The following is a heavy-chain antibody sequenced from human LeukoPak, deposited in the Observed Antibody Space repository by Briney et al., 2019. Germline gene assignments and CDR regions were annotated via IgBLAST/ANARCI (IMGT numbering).Heavy chain of an antibody. CDR1: GFTFSSYA. Sequence: PGGSLRLSCAASGFTFSSYAVSWVRQAPGKGLEWVSGISGSDGSTNYADSVKGRFTISRDNAKNSLYLQMNSLRAEDTAVYYGARDKRWGQSAHDYWGQGTLVTSSS. D-gene: IGHD5-24*01. CDR2: ISGSDGST. CDR3: ARDKRWGQSAHDY. V-gene: IGHV3-23*01. J-gene: IGHJ4*02.